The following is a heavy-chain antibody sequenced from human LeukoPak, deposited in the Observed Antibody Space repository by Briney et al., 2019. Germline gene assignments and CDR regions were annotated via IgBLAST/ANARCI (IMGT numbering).Heavy chain of an antibody. V-gene: IGHV3-30*02. Sequence: GGSLRLSCAASGFTFSSYGMHWVRQAPGKGLEWVAFIRYDGSNKYYADSVKGRFTISRDNAKNSLYLQMNSLRPEDMALYYCAKDGYSGSPTHFDYWGQGTLVTVSS. J-gene: IGHJ4*02. CDR1: GFTFSSYG. CDR3: AKDGYSGSPTHFDY. CDR2: IRYDGSNK. D-gene: IGHD1-26*01.